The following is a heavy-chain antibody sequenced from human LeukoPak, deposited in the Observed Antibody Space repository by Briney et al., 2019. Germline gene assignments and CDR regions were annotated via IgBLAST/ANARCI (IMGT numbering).Heavy chain of an antibody. D-gene: IGHD6-19*01. V-gene: IGHV3-21*01. CDR3: ARDPYSGGYGAYYYYYMDV. CDR1: GFTFSSYS. CDR2: ISSSSSYI. Sequence: GGSLRLSCAASGFTFSSYSMNWVRQAPGKGLEWVSSISSSSSYIYYADSVKGRFTISRDNAKNSLYLQMNSLRAEDTAVYYCARDPYSGGYGAYYYYYMDVWGKGTTVTVSS. J-gene: IGHJ6*03.